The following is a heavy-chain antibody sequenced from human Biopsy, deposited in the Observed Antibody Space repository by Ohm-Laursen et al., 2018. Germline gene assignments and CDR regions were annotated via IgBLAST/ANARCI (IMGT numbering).Heavy chain of an antibody. D-gene: IGHD1-26*01. J-gene: IGHJ4*02. CDR2: ISSSGSTI. Sequence: SLRLSCAASGFTFSSYEMNWVRQAPGKGLEWVSYISSSGSTIYYADSVKGRFTISRDNAKNSLYLQMKSLRAEDTALYYCAKDLKWDVSADYFDFWGQGTLVIVSS. CDR1: GFTFSSYE. CDR3: AKDLKWDVSADYFDF. V-gene: IGHV3-48*03.